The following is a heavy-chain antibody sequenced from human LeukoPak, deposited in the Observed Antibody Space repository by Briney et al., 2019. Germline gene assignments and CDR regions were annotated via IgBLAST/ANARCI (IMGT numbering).Heavy chain of an antibody. Sequence: GGSLRLSCAASGFTFSSYAMSWVRQAPGKGLEWVSAISGSGGSTYYADSVKGRFTISRDNSKNTLYLQMNSLRAEDTAVYYCARGGDTAMVTVTPFDYWGQGTLVTVSS. V-gene: IGHV3-23*01. CDR3: ARGGDTAMVTVTPFDY. D-gene: IGHD5-18*01. CDR1: GFTFSSYA. J-gene: IGHJ4*02. CDR2: ISGSGGST.